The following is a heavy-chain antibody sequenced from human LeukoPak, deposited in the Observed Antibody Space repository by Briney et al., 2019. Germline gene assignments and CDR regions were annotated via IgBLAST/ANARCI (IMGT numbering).Heavy chain of an antibody. V-gene: IGHV3-53*01. D-gene: IGHD4-17*01. CDR2: IYSGGST. CDR3: AGVPTTVTTVYFDY. Sequence: PGGSLRLSCAASGXTVSSNYMSWVRQAPGKGLEWVSVIYSGGSTYYADSVKGRFTISRDNSKNTLYLQMNSLRAEDTAVYYCAGVPTTVTTVYFDYWGQGTLVTVSS. J-gene: IGHJ4*02. CDR1: GXTVSSNY.